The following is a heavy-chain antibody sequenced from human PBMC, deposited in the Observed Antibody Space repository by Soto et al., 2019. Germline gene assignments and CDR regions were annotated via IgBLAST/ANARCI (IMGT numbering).Heavy chain of an antibody. V-gene: IGHV4-31*03. Sequence: QVQLQESGPGLVKPSQTLSLTCTVSGGSISSGGYYWSWIRQHPGKGLEWIGYIYYSGSTYYNPSLNRRGTISLDTSKNQFSLKLSSVSAADTAVYYCARSGYSYGPNPLLYWGQGTLVTVSS. CDR2: IYYSGST. CDR3: ARSGYSYGPNPLLY. J-gene: IGHJ4*02. D-gene: IGHD5-18*01. CDR1: GGSISSGGYY.